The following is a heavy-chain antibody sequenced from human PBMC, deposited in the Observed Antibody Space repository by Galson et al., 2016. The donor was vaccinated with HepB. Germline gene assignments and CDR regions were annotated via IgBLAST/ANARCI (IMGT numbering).Heavy chain of an antibody. CDR3: ATGIVVAGKYYYYYIDV. CDR2: IYSSEGT. CDR1: GGSISSDYY. V-gene: IGHV4-39*01. D-gene: IGHD6-19*01. Sequence: SETLSLTCIVSGGSISSDYYWGWIRQPPGRGLEWIGSIYSSEGTYYNPSLKSRVTISVDTSKNQFSLRLNSVTAADTGVYYCATGIVVAGKYYYYYIDVWGKGTTVTVSS. J-gene: IGHJ6*03.